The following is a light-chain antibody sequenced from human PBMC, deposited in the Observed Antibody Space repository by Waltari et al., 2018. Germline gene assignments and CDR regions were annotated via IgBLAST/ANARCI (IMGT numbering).Light chain of an antibody. CDR2: DAY. Sequence: DIQMTQFPSSLSASVGDRVTITCRASQAINNYLAWFQQKAGQAPKSLIYDAYILQTVVPSRFTGSGSGTFFTLTISSLQPEDFGTYYCQQYDSFPFTFGGGTKVEIE. CDR3: QQYDSFPFT. V-gene: IGKV1-16*01. J-gene: IGKJ4*01. CDR1: QAINNY.